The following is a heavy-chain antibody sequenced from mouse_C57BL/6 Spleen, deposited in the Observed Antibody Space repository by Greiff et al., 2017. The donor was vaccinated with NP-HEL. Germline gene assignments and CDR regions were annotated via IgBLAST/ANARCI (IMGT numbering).Heavy chain of an antibody. CDR3: ARGGYSSGAMDD. J-gene: IGHJ4*01. CDR2: ISYDGSN. CDR1: GYSITSGYY. Sequence: EVKLQESGPGLVKPSQSLYLTCNVTGYSITSGYYWNWNRQLPGNKPEWMGYISYDGSNNYNPSLKNRISITRDTSKNQFFLKLNSVTTEDTATYYCARGGYSSGAMDDWGQETSVTVSS. V-gene: IGHV3-6*01. D-gene: IGHD2-12*01.